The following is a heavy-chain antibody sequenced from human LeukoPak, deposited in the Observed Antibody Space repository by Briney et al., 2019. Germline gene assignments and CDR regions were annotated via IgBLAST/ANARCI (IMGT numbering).Heavy chain of an antibody. D-gene: IGHD6-19*01. Sequence: PGASVKVSYKASGYTFSSYGISWVRQAPGQGLEWMGWISAYNGNTYYAQNLQGRVTMTTDTSTSTAYMEVRSLRSDDTAVYYCARDLKRGYSSGRYSWGTGSSNDYWGQGTLVTVSS. V-gene: IGHV1-18*01. CDR1: GYTFSSYG. CDR3: ARDLKRGYSSGRYSWGTGSSNDY. J-gene: IGHJ4*02. CDR2: ISAYNGNT.